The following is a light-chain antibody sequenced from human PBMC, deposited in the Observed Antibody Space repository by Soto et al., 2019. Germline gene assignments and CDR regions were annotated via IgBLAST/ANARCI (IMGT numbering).Light chain of an antibody. CDR3: QQYNRYSLT. Sequence: DIQMTQSPSTLSASVGDRVTITCRASQSISNWLAWYQHKPGKAPQLLIYDASRLESGVPSRFSGSGSGTEFTLTISSLQPDDFATYYCQQYNRYSLTFGGGTKVDIK. J-gene: IGKJ4*01. CDR1: QSISNW. CDR2: DAS. V-gene: IGKV1-5*01.